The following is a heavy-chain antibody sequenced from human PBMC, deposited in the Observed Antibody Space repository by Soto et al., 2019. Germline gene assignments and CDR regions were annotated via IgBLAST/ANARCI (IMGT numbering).Heavy chain of an antibody. J-gene: IGHJ5*02. Sequence: PGGALRLSCAASGFTLSRYGMHWGRPAPGKGVEWVAVISYDGSNKYYADSVKGRFTISRDNSKNTLYLQMNSLRAEDTAVYYCANPPWNYYDSSGPQTKPHAWGQGTLVTVSS. CDR1: GFTLSRYG. D-gene: IGHD3-22*01. CDR2: ISYDGSNK. CDR3: ANPPWNYYDSSGPQTKPHA. V-gene: IGHV3-30*18.